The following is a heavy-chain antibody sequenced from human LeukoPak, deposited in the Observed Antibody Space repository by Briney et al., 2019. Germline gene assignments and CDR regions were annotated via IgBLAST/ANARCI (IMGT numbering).Heavy chain of an antibody. J-gene: IGHJ4*02. D-gene: IGHD6-13*01. V-gene: IGHV4-38-2*01. CDR1: GYSISSGYY. Sequence: SETLSLTCAVSGYSISSGYYWGWIRQPPGKGLEWIGSIYHSGSTYYNPSLKSRVTISVDTSKNQFSLKLSSVTAADTAAYYCARLRGIAAADYWGQGTLVTVSS. CDR3: ARLRGIAAADY. CDR2: IYHSGST.